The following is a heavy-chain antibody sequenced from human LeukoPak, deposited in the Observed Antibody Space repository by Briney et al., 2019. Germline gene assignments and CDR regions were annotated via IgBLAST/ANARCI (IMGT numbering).Heavy chain of an antibody. CDR2: ISWNSGNI. Sequence: GGSLRLSCAASGFTFSNYYMTWVRQAPGKGLEWVSGISWNSGNIGYADSVKGRFTISRDNAKNSPYLQMNSLRAEDTALYYCAKDVNYYDTSGLDYWGQGTLVTVSS. J-gene: IGHJ4*02. V-gene: IGHV3-9*01. CDR3: AKDVNYYDTSGLDY. CDR1: GFTFSNYY. D-gene: IGHD3-22*01.